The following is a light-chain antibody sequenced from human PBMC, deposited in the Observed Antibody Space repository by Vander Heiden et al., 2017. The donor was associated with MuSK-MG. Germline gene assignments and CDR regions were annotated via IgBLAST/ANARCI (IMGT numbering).Light chain of an antibody. J-gene: IGLJ2*01. CDR1: SSDVGGYNY. V-gene: IGLV2-8*01. CDR2: EVS. Sequence: QSALTQPPSASGSPGQSVTISCTGTSSDVGGYNYVSWYQQPPGKAPKIMIYEVSKRPSGVPDRFSGSKSGTTASLTVSGLQAEDEADYYCSSYAGSNNLVFGGGTKLTVL. CDR3: SSYAGSNNLV.